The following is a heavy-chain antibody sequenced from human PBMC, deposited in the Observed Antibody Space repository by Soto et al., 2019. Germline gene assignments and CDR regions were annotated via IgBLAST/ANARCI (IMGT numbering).Heavy chain of an antibody. D-gene: IGHD5-12*01. J-gene: IGHJ5*02. CDR2: LNPNTGNI. V-gene: IGHV1-3*01. CDR1: GYTFVDYA. CDR3: SREAIVAENWFDP. Sequence: QVQRVQSGAEVKRPGASVKVSCRASGYTFVDYALHWVRQAPGQGLDWVGWLNPNTGNIKYSHKFEDRVSITRDTATSTAYMELRGLRSEDTAVYFCSREAIVAENWFDPWGQGTLVTVSS.